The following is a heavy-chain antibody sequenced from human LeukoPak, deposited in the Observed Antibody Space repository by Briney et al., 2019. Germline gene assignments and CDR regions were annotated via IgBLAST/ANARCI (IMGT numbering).Heavy chain of an antibody. Sequence: GGSLRLSCAASGFTFSSYWMSWVRQAPEKGLEWVANIKEDGSEKYYVDSLKGRFTISRDNAKSSLYLQMNSLRAEDTAVYYCARDRGSNYGGAFDYWGQGTLVTVSS. J-gene: IGHJ4*02. CDR2: IKEDGSEK. D-gene: IGHD4-11*01. CDR1: GFTFSSYW. V-gene: IGHV3-7*01. CDR3: ARDRGSNYGGAFDY.